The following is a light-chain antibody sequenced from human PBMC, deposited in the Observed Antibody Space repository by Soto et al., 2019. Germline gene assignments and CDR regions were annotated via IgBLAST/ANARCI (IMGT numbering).Light chain of an antibody. CDR2: KAS. J-gene: IGKJ2*01. CDR1: QSISSW. CDR3: QQYNSYSPT. V-gene: IGKV1-5*03. Sequence: DIQMTQSPSTLYASVGDRVTITCRASQSISSWLAWYQQKPGKAPKLLIYKASSLESGVPSRFSGSGSGTEFTLSISSLQPDDFATYYYQQYNSYSPTFGQGTKLEIK.